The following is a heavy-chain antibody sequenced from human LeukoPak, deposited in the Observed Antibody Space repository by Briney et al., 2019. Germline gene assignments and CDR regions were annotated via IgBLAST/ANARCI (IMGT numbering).Heavy chain of an antibody. CDR2: IGTAGDT. Sequence: GGSLRLSCAASGFTFSSYDMHWVRQATGKGLEWVSGIGTAGDTYHLDSVKGRFTISRENAKNSLYLQMNRLRAEDTAVYYCAKDISAAGNYYYGMDVWGQGTPVTVSS. V-gene: IGHV3-13*01. CDR3: AKDISAAGNYYYGMDV. D-gene: IGHD6-13*01. J-gene: IGHJ6*02. CDR1: GFTFSSYD.